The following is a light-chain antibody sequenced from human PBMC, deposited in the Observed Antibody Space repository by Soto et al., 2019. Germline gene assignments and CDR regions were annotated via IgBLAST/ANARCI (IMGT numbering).Light chain of an antibody. CDR3: QQRSNWPWT. CDR1: LSVSSY. V-gene: IGKV3-11*02. Sequence: EIVLTQSPATLSLSPGDKATLSCRASLSVSSYLAWYQQKPGQAPRLLMYDASIRAPGIPARFSGTGSESDFTLTITSLEPEDFAAYYCQQRSNWPWTFGQGTKVEIK. J-gene: IGKJ1*01. CDR2: DAS.